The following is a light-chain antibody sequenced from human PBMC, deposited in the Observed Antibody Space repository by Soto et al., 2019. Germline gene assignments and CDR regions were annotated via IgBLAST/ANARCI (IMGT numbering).Light chain of an antibody. CDR1: SSNIGAGYD. Sequence: QSVLTQPPSVSGAPGQRVTISCTGSSSNIGAGYDGHWYQQLPGTAPKLLIYGNSNRPSGVPDRFSGSKSGTSASLAITGLQAEYEADYYCQSYDSSLSASVFGGGTKVTVL. J-gene: IGLJ2*01. V-gene: IGLV1-40*01. CDR3: QSYDSSLSASV. CDR2: GNS.